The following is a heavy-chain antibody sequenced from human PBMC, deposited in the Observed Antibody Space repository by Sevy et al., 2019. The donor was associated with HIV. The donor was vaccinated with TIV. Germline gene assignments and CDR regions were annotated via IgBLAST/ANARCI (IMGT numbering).Heavy chain of an antibody. CDR3: ARAGDDFWTTYYLDS. Sequence: SETLSLTCAVYGGSFSGHSWTWVRQSPGKGLEWIGEINDSGDTNFNPSLKSRVTMSVDSSKQQFSLKWRSVTAADTSVYYCARAGDDFWTTYYLDSWGQGTLVTVSS. CDR2: INDSGDT. D-gene: IGHD3-3*01. CDR1: GGSFSGHS. J-gene: IGHJ4*02. V-gene: IGHV4-34*01.